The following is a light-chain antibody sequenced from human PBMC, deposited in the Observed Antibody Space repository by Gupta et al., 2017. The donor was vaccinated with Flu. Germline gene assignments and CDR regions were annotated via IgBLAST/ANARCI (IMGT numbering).Light chain of an antibody. CDR3: QQYGSSPLYS. J-gene: IGKJ2*03. CDR1: QSVSSSY. V-gene: IGKV3-20*01. CDR2: GAS. Sequence: EIVLTQSPGTLSLSPGERATLSCRASQSVSSSYLAWYQQKPGQAPRLLIYGASSRATGIPDRFSGSGYGTDFTLTISRREPEDFAVYYCQQYGSSPLYSFGQATKMEIK.